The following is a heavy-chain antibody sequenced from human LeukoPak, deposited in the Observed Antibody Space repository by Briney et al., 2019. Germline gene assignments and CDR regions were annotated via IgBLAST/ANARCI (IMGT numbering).Heavy chain of an antibody. CDR2: IYYSGST. D-gene: IGHD4-17*01. CDR1: GGSISSSSYY. J-gene: IGHJ4*02. Sequence: SSETLSLTCTVSGGSISSSSYYWGWIRQPPGKGLEWIGSIYYSGSTYYNPSLKSRVTISVDTSKNQFSLKLSSVTAADTAVYYCARASPAWNNPMMTTVTDFDYWGQGTLVTVSS. V-gene: IGHV4-39*07. CDR3: ARASPAWNNPMMTTVTDFDY.